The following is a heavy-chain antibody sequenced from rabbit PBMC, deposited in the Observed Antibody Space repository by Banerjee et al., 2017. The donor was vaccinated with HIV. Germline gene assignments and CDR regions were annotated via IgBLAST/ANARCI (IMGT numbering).Heavy chain of an antibody. CDR2: IHVGSTDNI. V-gene: IGHV1S45*01. CDR1: GFSFSSAYW. J-gene: IGHJ6*01. Sequence: QEQLVESGGGLVQPEGSLTLTCKASGFSFSSAYWMCWVRQAPGKGLEWIACIHVGSTDNIAYASWAKGRFTISKTSSTTVTLQMTSLTAADTATYFCAREGDAMDLWGPGTLVTVS. CDR3: AREGDAMDL.